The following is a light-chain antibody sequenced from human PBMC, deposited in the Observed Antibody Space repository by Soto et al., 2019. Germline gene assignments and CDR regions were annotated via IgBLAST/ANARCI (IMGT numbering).Light chain of an antibody. J-gene: IGKJ3*01. CDR1: QSVSSSY. CDR2: GAS. Sequence: EIVLTQSPGTLSLSPGERATLSCRASQSVSSSYLAWYQQKPGQAPRLLIYGASRRATGIPDRFSGSGSGTGFPLSIGRLAPEDCALYYCKSYGGRSLLSFGPGTKVDVK. V-gene: IGKV3-20*01. CDR3: KSYGGRSLLS.